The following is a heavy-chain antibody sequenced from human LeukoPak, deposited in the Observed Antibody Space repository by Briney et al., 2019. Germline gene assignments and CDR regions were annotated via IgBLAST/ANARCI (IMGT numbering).Heavy chain of an antibody. CDR1: GGSFSGYY. D-gene: IGHD3-3*01. J-gene: IGHJ4*02. V-gene: IGHV4-34*01. Sequence: SETLSLTCAVYGGSFSGYYWSWIRQPPGKGLEGIGEINHSGSTNYNPSLKSLVTISVDTSKNQFSLKLSSMTAADTAVYYCARRRVTIFGVVIRPYFDYWGQGTLVTVSS. CDR2: INHSGST. CDR3: ARRRVTIFGVVIRPYFDY.